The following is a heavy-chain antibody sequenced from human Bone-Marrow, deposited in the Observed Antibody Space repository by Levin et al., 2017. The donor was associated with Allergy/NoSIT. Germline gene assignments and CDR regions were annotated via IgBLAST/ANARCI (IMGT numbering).Heavy chain of an antibody. CDR3: AKDSYASPAYGMGV. CDR1: GFNYSRFA. CDR2: ISGSGRNT. Sequence: PGGSLRLSCSASGFNYSRFAMNWVRQAPGAGLEWLAAISGSGRNTYYSDSVRGRFTISRDNSKNTLFLQMNSLSAEDTAVYYCAKDSYASPAYGMGVWGPGTTVTVSS. V-gene: IGHV3-23*01. D-gene: IGHD2-2*01. J-gene: IGHJ6*02.